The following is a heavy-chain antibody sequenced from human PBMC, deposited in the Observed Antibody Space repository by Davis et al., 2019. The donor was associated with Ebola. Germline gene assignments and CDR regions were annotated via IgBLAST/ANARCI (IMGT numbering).Heavy chain of an antibody. D-gene: IGHD2-21*01. CDR2: ISAYNGNT. CDR3: ARRRDYDAFDI. CDR1: GYTFTSYY. V-gene: IGHV1-18*04. J-gene: IGHJ3*02. Sequence: ASVKVSCKASGYTFTSYYMHWVRQAPGQGPEWMGWISAYNGNTNYAQKLQGRVTMTTDTSTSTAYMELRSLRSDDTAVYYCARRRDYDAFDIWGQGTMVTVSS.